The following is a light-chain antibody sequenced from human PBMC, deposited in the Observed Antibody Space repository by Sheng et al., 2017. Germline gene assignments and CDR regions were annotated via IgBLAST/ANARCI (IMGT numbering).Light chain of an antibody. CDR1: QNIDKW. J-gene: IGKJ1*01. CDR2: KAS. Sequence: DIQMTQSPSTLSASVGDRVTITCRASQNIDKWLAWYQQKPGKAPKLLIYKASTLESGVPPRFSGSGSATEFTLTISSLQPDDFATYYCQQYNTYSKVFGQGTRV. CDR3: QQYNTYSKV. V-gene: IGKV1-5*03.